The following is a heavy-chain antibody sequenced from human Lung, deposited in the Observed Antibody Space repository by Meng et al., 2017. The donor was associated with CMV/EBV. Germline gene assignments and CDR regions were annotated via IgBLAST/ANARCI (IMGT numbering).Heavy chain of an antibody. CDR1: GFTFSSYS. CDR2: ISSSSSYI. J-gene: IGHJ6*02. Sequence: WGTXSLXCTASGFTFSSYSMNWVRQAPGKGLEWVSSISSSSSYIYYADSVKGRFTISRDNAKNTLYLQMNSLRAEDTAVYYCARAYYYDSSGYYIAPNNYYYGMDVXGQGXTVTVSS. D-gene: IGHD3-22*01. CDR3: ARAYYYDSSGYYIAPNNYYYGMDV. V-gene: IGHV3-21*01.